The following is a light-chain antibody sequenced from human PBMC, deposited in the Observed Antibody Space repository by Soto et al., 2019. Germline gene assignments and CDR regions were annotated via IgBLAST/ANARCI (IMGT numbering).Light chain of an antibody. J-gene: IGKJ2*01. CDR2: GTS. CDR3: QQSHNWYT. V-gene: IGKV3-15*01. Sequence: EIVMTQSPATLSVSPCERATLSCRASQSVSNNLAWYQQKPGQAPRLLIYGTSTRATGIPARFSGSGSGTEFTLTISNLQSEDFAVYFCQQSHNWYTFGQGTKVDNK. CDR1: QSVSNN.